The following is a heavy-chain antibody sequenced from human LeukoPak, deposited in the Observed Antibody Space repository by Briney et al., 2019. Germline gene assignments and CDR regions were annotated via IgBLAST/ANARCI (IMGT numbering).Heavy chain of an antibody. CDR2: IYYSGST. CDR1: GGSISTYY. CDR3: ARDQSYYGMDV. J-gene: IGHJ6*02. V-gene: IGHV4-59*01. Sequence: PSETLSLTCTVSGGSISTYYWSWIRQPPGEGLEWIGYIYYSGSTNYNPSLKSRVTISVDTSKNQFSLNVSSVTAADTAVYYCARDQSYYGMDVWGQGTTVTVSS.